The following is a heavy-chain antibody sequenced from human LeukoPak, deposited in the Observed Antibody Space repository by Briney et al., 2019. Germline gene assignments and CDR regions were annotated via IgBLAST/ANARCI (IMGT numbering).Heavy chain of an antibody. CDR1: GGSISSYY. CDR2: IYYSGSS. D-gene: IGHD6-19*01. J-gene: IGHJ3*02. CDR3: ARVEYASGSRYPFDI. V-gene: IGHV4-59*01. Sequence: PSETLSLTCTVSGGSISSYYWSWIRQPPGKGLEWIGYIYYSGSSNYNPSLKSRVTMSLDTSKNQFSLKLSSVTAADTAVYYCARVEYASGSRYPFDIWGQGTLVTVSS.